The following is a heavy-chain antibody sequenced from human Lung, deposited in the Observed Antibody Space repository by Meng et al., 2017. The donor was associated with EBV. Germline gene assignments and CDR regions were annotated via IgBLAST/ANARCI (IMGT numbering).Heavy chain of an antibody. Sequence: QVQRQESGPGLVEPSQTLSLTCTVSGGSISSGGHYWSWIRQHPGKGLEWIGYIYYSGSTYYNPSLKSLVSISVDTSNNPFSLKLSSVTAADTAVYYCARAVDTGYFDYWGQGTLVTVSS. CDR2: IYYSGST. D-gene: IGHD5-18*01. V-gene: IGHV4-31*01. J-gene: IGHJ4*02. CDR1: GGSISSGGHY. CDR3: ARAVDTGYFDY.